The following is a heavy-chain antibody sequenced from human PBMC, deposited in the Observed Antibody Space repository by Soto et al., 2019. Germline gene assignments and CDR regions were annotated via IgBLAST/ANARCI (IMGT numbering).Heavy chain of an antibody. Sequence: GESLKISCQGSGYSFANYWIGWVRQMPGKGLECMGIIYPGDSDTRYSPSFQGQVTISADKSISTAYLQWSSLKASDTAVYYCARHFPYSSGWYGGNYYYYGMDVWGQGTTVTV. CDR2: IYPGDSDT. J-gene: IGHJ6*02. V-gene: IGHV5-51*01. D-gene: IGHD6-19*01. CDR3: ARHFPYSSGWYGGNYYYYGMDV. CDR1: GYSFANYW.